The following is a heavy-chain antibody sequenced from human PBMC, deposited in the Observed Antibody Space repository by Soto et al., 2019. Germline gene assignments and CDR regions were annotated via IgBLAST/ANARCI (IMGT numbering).Heavy chain of an antibody. J-gene: IGHJ4*02. V-gene: IGHV3-30*18. CDR2: ISFDGSLE. D-gene: IGHD6-19*01. CDR1: GFTFSSYG. Sequence: QVQLVESGGGVVQPGRSLRLSCAASGFTFSSYGMHWVRQAPGKGLEWVAVISFDGSLEYYADSVQGRFTVSRDNSKNTLFLQMNSVRAEDTAVFYGAKGLGPQWLVDYWGQGTLVTVSS. CDR3: AKGLGPQWLVDY.